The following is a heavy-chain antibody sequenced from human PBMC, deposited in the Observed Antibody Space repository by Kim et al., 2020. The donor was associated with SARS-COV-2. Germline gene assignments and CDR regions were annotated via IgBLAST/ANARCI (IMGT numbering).Heavy chain of an antibody. J-gene: IGHJ4*02. CDR3: ARNGYSGYNYFDY. V-gene: IGHV3-66*01. D-gene: IGHD5-12*01. CDR2: IYNGDST. Sequence: GGSLRLSCAASGFTVSSNHMNWVRQGPGKGLEWVSVIYNGDSTYYADSVKGRFTISRDNSKNTLYLQMNSLRAEDTAVYYCARNGYSGYNYFDYWGQGTL. CDR1: GFTVSSNH.